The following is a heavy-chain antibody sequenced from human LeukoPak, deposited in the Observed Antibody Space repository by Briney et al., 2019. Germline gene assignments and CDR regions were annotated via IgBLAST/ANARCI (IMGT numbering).Heavy chain of an antibody. Sequence: SETLSLTCAVSGYSIISDYYWGWIRQPPGKGLEWIGSIYHSGSTHYNPSLKSRVTMSVDTSKNQFSLKLSSVTAADGAVYYCARNSSGHYFDYWGKGTLVTVSS. CDR3: ARNSSGHYFDY. J-gene: IGHJ4*02. CDR1: GYSIISDYY. CDR2: IYHSGST. D-gene: IGHD6-19*01. V-gene: IGHV4-38-2*01.